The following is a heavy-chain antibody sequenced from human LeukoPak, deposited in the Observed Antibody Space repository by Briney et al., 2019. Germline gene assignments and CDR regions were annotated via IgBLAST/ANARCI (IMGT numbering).Heavy chain of an antibody. V-gene: IGHV3-23*01. J-gene: IGHJ4*02. CDR2: ISGSAVDT. CDR3: AKGDGIYSFDY. Sequence: GGSLRLSCAASGFTFSSYAMSWVRQAPGKGLEWVSAISGSAVDTWYADSVKGRFTISRDNSKNTLYLQMNSLRAEDTAVYYCAKGDGIYSFDYWGQGTLVTVS. CDR1: GFTFSSYA. D-gene: IGHD1-26*01.